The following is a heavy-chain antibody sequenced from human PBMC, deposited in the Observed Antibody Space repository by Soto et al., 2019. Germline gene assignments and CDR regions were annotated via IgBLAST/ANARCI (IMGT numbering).Heavy chain of an antibody. D-gene: IGHD3-10*01. J-gene: IGHJ4*02. CDR3: ARGQSCLTRSDY. Sequence: WSLRLSCSASGFAFSSYAMRWVRQAPDKGLEWVAVISYDGSNKYYADSVKGRFTISRDNSKNTLYLQMNSLRAEDTAVYYCARGQSCLTRSDYWGQGTRVTASS. CDR2: ISYDGSNK. V-gene: IGHV3-30-3*01. CDR1: GFAFSSYA.